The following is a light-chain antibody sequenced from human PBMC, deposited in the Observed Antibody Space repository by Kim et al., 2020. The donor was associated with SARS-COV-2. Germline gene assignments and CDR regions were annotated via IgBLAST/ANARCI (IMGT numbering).Light chain of an antibody. J-gene: IGLJ3*02. CDR1: SSNIGKNA. CDR3: AAWDDRLNGPV. CDR2: YDD. V-gene: IGLV1-36*01. Sequence: QSVLTQPPSVSEAPRQRVTISCSGSSSNIGKNAVNWYQQLPGKAPKLLIYYDDQLPSGVSDRFSGSKSGTSASLAISGLQSEDEADYYCAAWDDRLNGPVFGGGTKVTVL.